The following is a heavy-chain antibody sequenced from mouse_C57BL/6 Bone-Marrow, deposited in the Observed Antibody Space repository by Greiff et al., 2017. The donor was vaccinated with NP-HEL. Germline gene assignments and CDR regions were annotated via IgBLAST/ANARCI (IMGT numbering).Heavy chain of an antibody. J-gene: IGHJ3*01. CDR1: GYTFTSYW. Sequence: EVQLVESGTVLARPGASVKMSCKTSGYTFTSYWMHWVKQRPGQGLEWIGAIYPGNSDTSYNQKFKGKAKLTAVTSASTAYMELSSLTNEDSAVYYCTRGLYYDYDGFAYWGQGTLVTVSA. CDR2: IYPGNSDT. V-gene: IGHV1-5*01. CDR3: TRGLYYDYDGFAY. D-gene: IGHD2-4*01.